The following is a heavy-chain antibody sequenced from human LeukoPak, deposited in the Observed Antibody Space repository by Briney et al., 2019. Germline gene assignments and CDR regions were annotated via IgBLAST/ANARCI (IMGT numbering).Heavy chain of an antibody. CDR3: ARRTTRSTGRYFDY. J-gene: IGHJ4*02. CDR1: GGSISSSSYY. D-gene: IGHD2-8*02. Sequence: SSETLSLTCTVSGGSISSSSYYWGWIRQPPGKGLEWIGSIYYSGSTYYNPSLKSRVTISVDTSKNQFSLKLSSVTAADTAVYYCARRTTRSTGRYFDYWGQGTLVTVSS. V-gene: IGHV4-39*01. CDR2: IYYSGST.